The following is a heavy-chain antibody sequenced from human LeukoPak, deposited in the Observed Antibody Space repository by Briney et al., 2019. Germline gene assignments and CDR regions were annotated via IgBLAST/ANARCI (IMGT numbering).Heavy chain of an antibody. CDR2: IYYSGST. CDR3: ARVSHYDSSGYYYFDY. CDR1: GFTVSSNY. V-gene: IGHV4-30-4*08. D-gene: IGHD3-22*01. J-gene: IGHJ4*02. Sequence: LRLSCAASGFTVSSNYMSWVRQPPGKGLEWIGYIYYSGSTYYNPSLTSRVTISVDTSKNQFSLKLSSVTAADTAVYYCARVSHYDSSGYYYFDYWGQGTLVTVSS.